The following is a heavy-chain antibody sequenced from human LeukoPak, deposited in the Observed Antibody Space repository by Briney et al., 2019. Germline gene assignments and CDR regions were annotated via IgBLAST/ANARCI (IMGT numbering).Heavy chain of an antibody. Sequence: SVKVSCKASGGTFSSYAISWVRQAPGQGLEWMGRIIPILGIANYAQKFQGRVTITADKSTSTAYMELSSLRSEDTAVYYCARDKRGYSSNSYYYGMDVWGQGTTVTVSS. J-gene: IGHJ6*02. CDR2: IIPILGIA. CDR1: GGTFSSYA. CDR3: ARDKRGYSSNSYYYGMDV. V-gene: IGHV1-69*04. D-gene: IGHD5-18*01.